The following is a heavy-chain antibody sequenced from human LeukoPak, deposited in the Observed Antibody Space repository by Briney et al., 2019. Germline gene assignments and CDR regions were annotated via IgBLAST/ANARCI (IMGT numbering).Heavy chain of an antibody. CDR2: INPNSGGT. J-gene: IGHJ5*02. CDR3: ATLPPYYYDSSGWLNP. D-gene: IGHD3-22*01. V-gene: IGHV1-2*02. Sequence: ASVKVSCKASGYTFTGYYMHWVRQAPGQGLEWMGWINPNSGGTNYAQKFQGRVTMTRDTSISTAYMELSRLRSDDTAVYYCATLPPYYYDSSGWLNPWGQGTLVTVSS. CDR1: GYTFTGYY.